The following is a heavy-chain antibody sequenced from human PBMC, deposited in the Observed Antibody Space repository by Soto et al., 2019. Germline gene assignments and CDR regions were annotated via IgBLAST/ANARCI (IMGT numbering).Heavy chain of an antibody. CDR2: INAGNGNT. Sequence: ASVKVSCKASGYTFTSYAIHWVRQAPGQRLEWMGWINAGNGNTKYSQKFQGRVTITRDTSASTAYMELSSLRSEDTAVYYCARVWFGESSWFEPWGQGTLVTVSS. D-gene: IGHD3-10*01. CDR1: GYTFTSYA. J-gene: IGHJ5*02. CDR3: ARVWFGESSWFEP. V-gene: IGHV1-3*01.